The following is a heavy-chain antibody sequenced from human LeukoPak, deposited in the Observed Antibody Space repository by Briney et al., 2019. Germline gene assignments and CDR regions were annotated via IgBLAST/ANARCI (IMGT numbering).Heavy chain of an antibody. D-gene: IGHD1-20*01. CDR3: ARDRLWGRNWNDANSDAFDL. CDR2: IQQDGREK. Sequence: GGSLRLSCAASGFTFSSYWMSWVRQAPGKGLEWVANIQQDGREKYYVDSVEGRFIISRDNAKNSLYLQLKSLRAEDTAVYYCARDRLWGRNWNDANSDAFDLWGQGTMVTVS. V-gene: IGHV3-7*01. J-gene: IGHJ3*01. CDR1: GFTFSSYW.